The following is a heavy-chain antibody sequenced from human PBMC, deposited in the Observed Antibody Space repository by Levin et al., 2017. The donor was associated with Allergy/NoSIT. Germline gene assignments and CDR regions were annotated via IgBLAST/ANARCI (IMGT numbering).Heavy chain of an antibody. CDR1: GFIFDDYG. D-gene: IGHD2-2*01. CDR3: ARGSDCSSTRCYEDY. CDR2: INWNGDST. Sequence: PGGSLRLSCAASGFIFDDYGMYWVRQAPGKGLEWVTGINWNGDSTAYADSVKGRFTISRDNAKNSLYLQMNSLRAEDTAFYYCARGSDCSSTRCYEDYWGQGTLVTVSS. V-gene: IGHV3-20*04. J-gene: IGHJ4*02.